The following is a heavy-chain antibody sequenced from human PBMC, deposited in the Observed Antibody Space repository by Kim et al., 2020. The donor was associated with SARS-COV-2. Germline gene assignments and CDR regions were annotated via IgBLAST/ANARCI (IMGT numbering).Heavy chain of an antibody. J-gene: IGHJ3*02. D-gene: IGHD2-21*02. CDR1: GFTFSNAW. CDR3: TTPVVGYCGGDCFEHDAFDI. CDR2: IKSKTDGGTT. V-gene: IGHV3-15*01. Sequence: GGSLRLSCAASGFTFSNAWMSWVRQAPGKGLEWVGRIKSKTDGGTTDYAAPVKGRFTISRDDSKNTLYLQMNSLKTEDTAVYYCTTPVVGYCGGDCFEHDAFDIWGQGTMVTVSS.